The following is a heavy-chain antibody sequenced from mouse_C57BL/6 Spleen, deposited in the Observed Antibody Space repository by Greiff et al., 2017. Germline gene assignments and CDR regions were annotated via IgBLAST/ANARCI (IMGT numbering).Heavy chain of an antibody. CDR1: GYTFTDYN. V-gene: IGHV1-22*01. D-gene: IGHD2-4*01. CDR2: INPNNGGT. CDR3: ALYDYDEVDY. Sequence: EVKLQESGPELVKPGASVKMSCKASGYTFTDYNMHWVKQSHGKSLEWIGYINPNNGGTSYNQKFKGKATLTVNKSSSTAYMELRSLTSEDSAVYYCALYDYDEVDYWGQGTTLTVSS. J-gene: IGHJ2*01.